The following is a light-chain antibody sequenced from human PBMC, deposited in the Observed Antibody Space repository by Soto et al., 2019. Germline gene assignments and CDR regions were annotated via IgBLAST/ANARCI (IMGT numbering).Light chain of an antibody. CDR3: SSYTRRSSILAV. V-gene: IGLV2-14*01. CDR1: SSDVGGYNY. Sequence: QSALTQPASVSGSPGQSITISCTGTSSDVGGYNYVSWYQQHPGKAPKLMIYEVSNRHSGVSNRFSGSKSGNTASLTISGLQADDEADYYCSSYTRRSSILAVFGVGTKVTVL. J-gene: IGLJ2*01. CDR2: EVS.